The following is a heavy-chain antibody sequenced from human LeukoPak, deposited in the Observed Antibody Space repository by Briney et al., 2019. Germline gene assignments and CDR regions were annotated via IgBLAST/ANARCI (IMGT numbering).Heavy chain of an antibody. CDR3: AREGDGYYYHREV. CDR1: GGTFSSYA. Sequence: SVKVSCKASGGTFSSYAISWVRQAPGQGLEWMGGVIPIFGTANYAQKFQGRVTITADESTSTAYMELSSQRSEATAMYYCAREGDGYYYHREVWGKGTTVTVSS. V-gene: IGHV1-69*13. J-gene: IGHJ6*03. CDR2: VIPIFGTA. D-gene: IGHD3-10*01.